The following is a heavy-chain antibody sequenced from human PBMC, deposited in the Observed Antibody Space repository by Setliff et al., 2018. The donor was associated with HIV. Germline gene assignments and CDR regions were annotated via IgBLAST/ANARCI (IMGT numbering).Heavy chain of an antibody. CDR3: TTAVAQNWYGSGNENY. Sequence: LRLSCAASGFTFTNAWMSWVRQAPGKGLEWVGRIKSKTDGETEDYAAPVKGRFTISRDDSRSTLYLQMNSLITEDTALYYYTTAVAQNWYGSGNENYWGQGTLVTVSS. D-gene: IGHD3-10*01. CDR1: GFTFTNAW. V-gene: IGHV3-15*01. J-gene: IGHJ4*02. CDR2: IKSKTDGETE.